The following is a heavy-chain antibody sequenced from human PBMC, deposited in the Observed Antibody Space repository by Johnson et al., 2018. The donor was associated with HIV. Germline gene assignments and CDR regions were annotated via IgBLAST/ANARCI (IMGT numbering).Heavy chain of an antibody. D-gene: IGHD2-2*01. J-gene: IGHJ3*02. Sequence: QMLLVESGGGVVQPGRSLRLSCVASGFTFSSYGMHWVRQTPGKGLEWVAVISYDGSNKYYADSVKGRFTISRDNSKNTLYLQMNSLRAEDTAVYYCAKTAAADAFDIWGQGTMVTVSS. CDR3: AKTAAADAFDI. CDR2: ISYDGSNK. V-gene: IGHV3-30*18. CDR1: GFTFSSYG.